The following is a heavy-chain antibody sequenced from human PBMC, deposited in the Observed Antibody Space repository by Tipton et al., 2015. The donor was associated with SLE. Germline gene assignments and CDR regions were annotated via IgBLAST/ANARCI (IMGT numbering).Heavy chain of an antibody. J-gene: IGHJ4*02. CDR3: ARQEVGAAAFDY. V-gene: IGHV1-2*06. CDR1: GYTFTGYY. D-gene: IGHD1-26*01. CDR2: INPNSGGT. Sequence: QSGPEVKKPGASVKVSCKASGYTFTGYYMHWVRQAPGQGLEWMGRINPNSGGTNYAQKFQGRVTMTRDTSISTAYMELSRLRSEDTAVYYCARQEVGAAAFDYWGQGTLVTVSS.